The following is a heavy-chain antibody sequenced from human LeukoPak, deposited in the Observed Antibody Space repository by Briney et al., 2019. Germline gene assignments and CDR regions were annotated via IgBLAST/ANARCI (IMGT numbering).Heavy chain of an antibody. J-gene: IGHJ1*01. D-gene: IGHD1-26*01. CDR3: ARDHAGATFGLLFQH. CDR1: GLTLSSYS. CDR2: ISSSSSTI. V-gene: IGHV3-48*02. Sequence: GGSLRPSRAASGLTLSSYSMNWVRKASGKVLEWVSYISSSSSTIHYTESVKVRFTISRDNAKNSLYLQMNSLRDEDTAVYDCARDHAGATFGLLFQHWGQGTLVTVSS.